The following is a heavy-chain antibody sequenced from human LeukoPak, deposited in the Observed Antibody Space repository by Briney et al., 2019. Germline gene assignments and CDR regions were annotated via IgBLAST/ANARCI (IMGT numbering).Heavy chain of an antibody. D-gene: IGHD6-13*01. J-gene: IGHJ4*02. V-gene: IGHV4-39*01. Sequence: SSKTLSLTCTVSGGSISSSSYYWGWIRQPPGKGLEWIGSIYYSGSTYYNPSLKSRVTISVDTSKNQFSLKLSSVTAADTAVYYCARLGRYSSSCIDYWGQGTLVTVSS. CDR2: IYYSGST. CDR3: ARLGRYSSSCIDY. CDR1: GGSISSSSYY.